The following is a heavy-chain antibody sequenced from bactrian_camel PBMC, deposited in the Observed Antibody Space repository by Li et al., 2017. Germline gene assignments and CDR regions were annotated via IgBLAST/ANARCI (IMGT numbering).Heavy chain of an antibody. V-gene: IGHV3S54*01. CDR2: LYTASGTT. CDR1: MSGFMY. D-gene: IGHD6*01. Sequence: QVQLVESGGGSVQAGGSLRLSCAASMSGFMYMGWFRQAPGKEREGVAILYTASGTTFYTDSVKGRFTISQDSANDTVYLQMNSLKPEDTARYYCAAVRFSVAGSRWCASDFCGYWGQGTQVTVS. CDR3: AAVRFSVAGSRWCASDFCGY. J-gene: IGHJ4*01.